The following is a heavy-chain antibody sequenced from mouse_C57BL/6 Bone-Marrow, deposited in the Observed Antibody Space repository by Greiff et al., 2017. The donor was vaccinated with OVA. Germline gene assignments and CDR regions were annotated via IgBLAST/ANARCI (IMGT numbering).Heavy chain of an antibody. D-gene: IGHD2-4*01. CDR1: GFNIKDYY. CDR3: AIGGDDYPFAY. Sequence: EVKLQQSGAELVKPGASVKLSCTASGFNIKDYYMHWVKQRTEQGLEWIGRIDPEDGETKYAPKFQGKATITADKSSSTAYMQLSSLTSEDSAVYYCAIGGDDYPFAYWGQGTLVTVSA. V-gene: IGHV14-2*01. CDR2: IDPEDGET. J-gene: IGHJ3*01.